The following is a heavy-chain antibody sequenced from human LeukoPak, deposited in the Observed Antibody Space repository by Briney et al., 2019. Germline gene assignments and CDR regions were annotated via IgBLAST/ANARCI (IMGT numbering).Heavy chain of an antibody. CDR1: GGSISSSSHY. J-gene: IGHJ3*02. CDR3: ATGLTPQAAFDI. V-gene: IGHV4-39*07. D-gene: IGHD1-14*01. Sequence: SETLSLTCTVSGGSISSSSHYWGWIRQPPGKGLEWIGSIYYSGSTYYNPSLKSRVTISVDTSKNQFSLKLSSATAADTAVYYCATGLTPQAAFDIWGQGTMVTVSS. CDR2: IYYSGST.